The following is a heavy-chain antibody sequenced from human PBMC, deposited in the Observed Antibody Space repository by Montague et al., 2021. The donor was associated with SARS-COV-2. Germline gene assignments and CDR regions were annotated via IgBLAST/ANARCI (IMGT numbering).Heavy chain of an antibody. J-gene: IGHJ6*02. V-gene: IGHV4-61*01. D-gene: IGHD3-9*01. Sequence: SETLSLTCTVSGGSVSSDSYYWSLIRQPPGKGLEWIGYFYYSGSTNYNPSLKSRVTISVDTSKNQYSLKLTSVTAADTAVYFCARVYYDISAMDVWGQGTTVTVSS. CDR3: ARVYYDISAMDV. CDR2: FYYSGST. CDR1: GGSVSSDSYY.